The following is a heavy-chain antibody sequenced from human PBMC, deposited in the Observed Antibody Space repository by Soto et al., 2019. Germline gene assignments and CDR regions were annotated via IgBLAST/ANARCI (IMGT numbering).Heavy chain of an antibody. CDR2: RSPDSGNT. D-gene: IGHD1-1*01. Sequence: QVQVVQSRAEVKKPGASVRVSCKTSGYTFTDYDINWVRQAAGQGLEYMGWRSPDSGNTGDSQQFQGRVTMTSNTSTSTGYMELSSLTSEDTAVYYCEVTTGYWGQGTMVTVSS. CDR3: EVTTGY. V-gene: IGHV1-8*02. CDR1: GYTFTDYD. J-gene: IGHJ4*02.